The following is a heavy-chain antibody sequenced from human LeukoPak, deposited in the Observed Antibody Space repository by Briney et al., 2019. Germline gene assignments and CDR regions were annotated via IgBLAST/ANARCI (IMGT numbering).Heavy chain of an antibody. CDR1: GGSFSGYY. Sequence: SETLSLTCAVYGGSFSGYYWSWIRQPPGNGLEWIGEINHSGSTNYNPSLKSRVTISVDTSKNQFSLKLSSVTAADTAVYYCARGPFGGYGSGSPRWFDPWGQGTLVTVSS. V-gene: IGHV4-34*01. CDR3: ARGPFGGYGSGSPRWFDP. J-gene: IGHJ5*02. D-gene: IGHD3-10*01. CDR2: INHSGST.